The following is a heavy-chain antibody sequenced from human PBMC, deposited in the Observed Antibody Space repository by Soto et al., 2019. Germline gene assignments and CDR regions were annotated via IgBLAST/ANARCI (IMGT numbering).Heavy chain of an antibody. J-gene: IGHJ4*02. V-gene: IGHV1-18*01. CDR1: GYTFTSYG. CDR3: ARDLSPEGARPLLSGY. D-gene: IGHD1-26*01. Sequence: QVQLVQSGAEVKKPGASVKVSCKASGYTFTSYGISWVRQAPGQGLEWMGWISAYNGNTNYAQKLQGRVTMTTDTSTSTAYMELRSLRSDDTVLYYCARDLSPEGARPLLSGYWGQGTLVTVSS. CDR2: ISAYNGNT.